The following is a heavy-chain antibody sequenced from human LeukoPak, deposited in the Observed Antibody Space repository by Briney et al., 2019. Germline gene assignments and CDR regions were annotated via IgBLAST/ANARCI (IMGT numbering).Heavy chain of an antibody. CDR3: AREDRYCSSTSCYFPDY. V-gene: IGHV1-18*01. CDR1: GYTFTSYG. Sequence: ASVKVSCKASGYTFTSYGISWVRQAPGQGLEWMGWISAYNGNTNYAQKLQGRVTMTTDTSTSTAYMELRSLRSDDAAVYYCAREDRYCSSTSCYFPDYWGQGTLVTVSS. CDR2: ISAYNGNT. J-gene: IGHJ4*02. D-gene: IGHD2-2*01.